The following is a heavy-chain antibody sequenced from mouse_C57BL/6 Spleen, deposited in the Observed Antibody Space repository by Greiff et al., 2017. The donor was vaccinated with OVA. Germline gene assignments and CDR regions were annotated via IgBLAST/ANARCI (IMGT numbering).Heavy chain of an antibody. CDR3: ASRQLRLQDYFDY. J-gene: IGHJ2*01. CDR2: ISYDGSN. Sequence: EVQLQQSGPGLVKPSQSLSLTCSVTGYSITSGYYWNWIRQFPGNKLEWMGYISYDGSNNYNPSLKNRISITRDTSKNQFFLKLNSVTTEDTATYYCASRQLRLQDYFDYWGQGTTLTVSS. V-gene: IGHV3-6*01. D-gene: IGHD3-2*02. CDR1: GYSITSGYY.